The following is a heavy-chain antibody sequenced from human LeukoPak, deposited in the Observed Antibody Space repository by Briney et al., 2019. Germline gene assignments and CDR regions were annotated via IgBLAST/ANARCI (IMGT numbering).Heavy chain of an antibody. CDR3: ARDRVGYFDY. CDR1: GFTFSSYG. V-gene: IGHV3-33*01. CDR2: IWYDGSNK. J-gene: IGHJ4*02. D-gene: IGHD1-26*01. Sequence: PGRSLRLSCAASGFTFSSYGMHWVRQAPGKGLEWVAVIWYDGSNKYYTDSVKGRFTISRDNSKNTLYLQMNSLRAEDTAVYYCARDRVGYFDYWGQGTLVTVSS.